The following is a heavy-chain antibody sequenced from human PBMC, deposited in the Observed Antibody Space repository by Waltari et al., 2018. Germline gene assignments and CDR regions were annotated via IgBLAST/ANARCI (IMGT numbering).Heavy chain of an antibody. D-gene: IGHD3-22*01. J-gene: IGHJ4*02. V-gene: IGHV3-7*01. Sequence: EVQLVESGGGLVQPGGSLRLSCAASGFTFSSYWMSWVRQAPGKGLVWVAYRKQDGSEKSYVDSGKGRFTISRDNAKNSLYLQRNSLRAEDTAVYYCASDSSGYYFRGTSWGQGTLVTVSS. CDR1: GFTFSSYW. CDR3: ASDSSGYYFRGTS. CDR2: RKQDGSEK.